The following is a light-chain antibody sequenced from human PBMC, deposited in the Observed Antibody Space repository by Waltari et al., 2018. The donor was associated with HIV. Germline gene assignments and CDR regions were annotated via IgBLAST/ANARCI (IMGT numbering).Light chain of an antibody. CDR1: KLGSKS. CDR2: DDT. J-gene: IGLJ3*02. Sequence: SYVLTQPPSVSVAPGQTARITCVGNKLGSKSVQGYQQRPGQAPILVVYDDTERPSGIPERFSGSNSGNTATLTISRVEAGDEADYYCQVWDSTHYHRGVFGGGTNLTVL. V-gene: IGLV3-21*02. CDR3: QVWDSTHYHRGV.